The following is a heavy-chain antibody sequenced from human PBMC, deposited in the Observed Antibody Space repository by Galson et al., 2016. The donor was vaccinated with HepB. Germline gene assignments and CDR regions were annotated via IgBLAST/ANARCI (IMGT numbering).Heavy chain of an antibody. V-gene: IGHV3-74*01. CDR2: INGDGSTT. J-gene: IGHJ5*02. D-gene: IGHD6-13*01. CDR3: SRDRNFAADT. CDR1: KFIFRGFW. Sequence: SLRLSCAASKFIFRGFWMQWVRQALGEGLKWVARINGDGSTTVYADSVKGRFIISRDNVNSILFLQMTSLRAEDTAVYFCSRDRNFAADTWGQGTLVTVSS.